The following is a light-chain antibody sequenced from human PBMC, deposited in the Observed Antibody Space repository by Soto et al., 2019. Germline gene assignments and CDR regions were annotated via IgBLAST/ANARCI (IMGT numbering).Light chain of an antibody. CDR3: SSSTSSSLHV. J-gene: IGLJ1*01. Sequence: QSVLTQPASVSGPPGQSITISCTGTSSDVGGYNYVSWYQQHPGKAPKLMIYDVSNRPSGVSNRFSGSKSGNTASLTISGLQADDEADYYCSSSTSSSLHVFGTGTKVTVL. V-gene: IGLV2-14*03. CDR1: SSDVGGYNY. CDR2: DVS.